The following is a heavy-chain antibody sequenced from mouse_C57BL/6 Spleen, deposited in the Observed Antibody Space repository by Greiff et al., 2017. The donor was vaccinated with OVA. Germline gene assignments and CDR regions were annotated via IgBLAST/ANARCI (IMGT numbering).Heavy chain of an antibody. D-gene: IGHD1-1*01. CDR2: IYPGDGDT. CDR1: GYAFSSSW. Sequence: VQLQQSGPELVKPGASVKISCKASGYAFSSSWMNWVKQRPGKGLEWIGRIYPGDGDTNYNGKFKGKATLTADKSSSTAYMQLSSLTSEDSAVYFGARSGYYGSSYGWYFDVWGTGTTVTVSS. V-gene: IGHV1-82*01. CDR3: ARSGYYGSSYGWYFDV. J-gene: IGHJ1*03.